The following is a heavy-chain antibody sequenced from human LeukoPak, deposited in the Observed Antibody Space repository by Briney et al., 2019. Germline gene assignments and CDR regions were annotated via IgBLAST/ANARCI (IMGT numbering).Heavy chain of an antibody. Sequence: GGSLRLSCTASGLTVSSNCMSWVRQAPGKGLEWVSFISMSDITYYADSVKGRFTISRDNSKNTLYLQMNSLRAEDTAVYYCAKEWYGYMDVWGRGTTVTVSS. V-gene: IGHV3-53*01. CDR1: GLTVSSNC. J-gene: IGHJ6*03. CDR3: AKEWYGYMDV. CDR2: ISMSDIT. D-gene: IGHD2-15*01.